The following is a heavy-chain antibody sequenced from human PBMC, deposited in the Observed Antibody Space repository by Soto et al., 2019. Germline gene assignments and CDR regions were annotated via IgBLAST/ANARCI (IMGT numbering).Heavy chain of an antibody. D-gene: IGHD1-20*01. CDR1: GDTFNTFA. V-gene: IGHV1-69*01. J-gene: IGHJ6*02. CDR2: IIPIFGTQ. Sequence: QVQLVQSGAEVKKPGSSVRVSCKASGDTFNTFAISWVRQAPGQGLERMGGIIPIFGTQDYAQHFPGRVTISADESTNTAYLELSSLRSEDTAVYYCARSPGITGTRASQYAMDVWGQGTTVTVSS. CDR3: ARSPGITGTRASQYAMDV.